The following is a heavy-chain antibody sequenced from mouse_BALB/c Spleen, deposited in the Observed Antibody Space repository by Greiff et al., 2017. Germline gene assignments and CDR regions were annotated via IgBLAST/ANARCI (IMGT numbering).Heavy chain of an antibody. CDR1: GYTFTNYW. V-gene: IGHV1-63*02. J-gene: IGHJ3*01. D-gene: IGHD1-1*01. CDR2: IYPGGGYT. CDR3: ARGNYYGSSPWFAY. Sequence: VQLQQSGAELVRPGTSVKISCKASGYTFTNYWLGWVKQRPGHGLEWIGDIYPGGGYTNYNEKFKGKATLTADTSSSTAYMQLSSLTSEDSAVYFCARGNYYGSSPWFAYWGQGTLVTVSA.